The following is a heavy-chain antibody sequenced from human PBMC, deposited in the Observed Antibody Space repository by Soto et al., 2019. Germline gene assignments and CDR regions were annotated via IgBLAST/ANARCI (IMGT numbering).Heavy chain of an antibody. CDR2: IYYRGNA. Sequence: LQLQESGPGLVKPSETLSLTCSVSDDSINSDKYYWGWIRQPPGKGLEWIGSIYYRGNAYYNPSLQTRVTIALDKSKSQFSLKLNSVPAADSAVYFCARLEGLATISYYFDFWGPGALVTVSS. J-gene: IGHJ4*02. V-gene: IGHV4-39*01. CDR1: DDSINSDKYY. D-gene: IGHD3-9*01. CDR3: ARLEGLATISYYFDF.